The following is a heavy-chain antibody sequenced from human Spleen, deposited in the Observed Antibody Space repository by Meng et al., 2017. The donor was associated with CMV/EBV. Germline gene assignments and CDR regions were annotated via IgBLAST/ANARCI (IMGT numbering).Heavy chain of an antibody. Sequence: GESLKISCAASGFTFSSYAMYWVRQAPGKGLEWVAVISYDGSNKYYAESLKGRFTISRDNSKNTLYLQMNSLRVEDTAVYYCAKDPGGSTAMDPTGSAFDIWGQGTMVTVSS. J-gene: IGHJ3*02. CDR3: AKDPGGSTAMDPTGSAFDI. D-gene: IGHD5-18*01. CDR2: ISYDGSNK. V-gene: IGHV3-30-3*01. CDR1: GFTFSSYA.